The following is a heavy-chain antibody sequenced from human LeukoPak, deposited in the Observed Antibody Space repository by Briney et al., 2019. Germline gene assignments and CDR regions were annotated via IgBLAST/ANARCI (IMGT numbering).Heavy chain of an antibody. CDR1: RYTFTGYY. CDR2: INPNSGGT. J-gene: IGHJ4*02. Sequence: GASVKVSCKASRYTFTGYYMHWVRQAPGQGLEWMGWINPNSGGTNYAQKFQGRVAMTRDTSISTAYMELSRLRSDDTAVYYCARDKHTVTTPPGHDYWGQGTLVTVSS. D-gene: IGHD4-17*01. CDR3: ARDKHTVTTPPGHDY. V-gene: IGHV1-2*02.